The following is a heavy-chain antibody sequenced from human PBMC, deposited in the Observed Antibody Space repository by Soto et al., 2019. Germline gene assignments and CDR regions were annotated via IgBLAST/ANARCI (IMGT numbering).Heavy chain of an antibody. CDR1: GYTFTSYA. CDR2: INAGNGNT. Sequence: ASVKVSCKASGYTFTSYAMHWVRQAPGQRLEWMGWINAGNGNTKYSQKFQGRVTITRDTSASTAYMELSSPRSDDTAVHYCTHRDGASGSYYPWAEGALVSVSP. J-gene: IGHJ5*02. V-gene: IGHV1-3*01. D-gene: IGHD3-10*01. CDR3: THRDGASGSYYP.